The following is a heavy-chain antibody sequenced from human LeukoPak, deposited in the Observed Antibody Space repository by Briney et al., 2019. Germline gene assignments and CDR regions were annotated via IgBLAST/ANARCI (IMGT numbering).Heavy chain of an antibody. J-gene: IGHJ3*02. Sequence: GGSLRLSCAASGFTVSSNYMSWVRQAPGKGLEGVSVIYSGGSTYYADSVKGRFTISRHNSKNTLYLQMNSLRAEDRAVYYCARTEGDAFDIWGQGTMVTVSS. CDR1: GFTVSSNY. V-gene: IGHV3-53*04. CDR2: IYSGGST. CDR3: ARTEGDAFDI.